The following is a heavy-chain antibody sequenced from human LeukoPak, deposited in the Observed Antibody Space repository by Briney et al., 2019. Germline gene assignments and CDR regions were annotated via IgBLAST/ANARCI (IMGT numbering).Heavy chain of an antibody. D-gene: IGHD5-12*01. CDR3: ARGGYSGYEPFDY. CDR1: GGSISSYY. Sequence: SETLSLTCTVSGGSISSYYWSWIRQPAGKGLEWIGEINHSGSTNYNPSLKSRVTISVDTSKNQFSLKLSSVTAADTAVYYCARGGYSGYEPFDYWGQGTLVTVSS. J-gene: IGHJ4*02. V-gene: IGHV4-34*01. CDR2: INHSGST.